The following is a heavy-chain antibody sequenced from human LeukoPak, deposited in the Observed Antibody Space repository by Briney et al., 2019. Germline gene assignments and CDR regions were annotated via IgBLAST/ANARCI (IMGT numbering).Heavy chain of an antibody. CDR2: IYYSGST. D-gene: IGHD3-22*01. Sequence: SETLSLTCTVSGGSISSSSYYWGWIRQPPGKGPEWIGSIYYSGSTYYNPSLKSRVTISVDTSKNQFSLKLSSVTAADTAVYYCASENAISGSGSSGYYYDSVAFDIWGQGTMVTVSS. V-gene: IGHV4-39*01. CDR3: ASENAISGSGSSGYYYDSVAFDI. J-gene: IGHJ3*02. CDR1: GGSISSSSYY.